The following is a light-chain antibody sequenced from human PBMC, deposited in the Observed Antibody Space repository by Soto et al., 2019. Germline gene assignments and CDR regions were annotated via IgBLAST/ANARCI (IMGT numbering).Light chain of an antibody. CDR1: SGHSSDA. V-gene: IGLV4-69*01. Sequence: QSVLTQSPSASASMRASVKLTCTLSSGHSSDAIAWHQQQPEKGPRFLMNLNSDGSHTKGDGIPDRFSGSSSGAERYLTISSLQSQDEADYYCQTWGTGIVVFGGGTKPTVL. CDR2: LNSDGSH. J-gene: IGLJ2*01. CDR3: QTWGTGIVV.